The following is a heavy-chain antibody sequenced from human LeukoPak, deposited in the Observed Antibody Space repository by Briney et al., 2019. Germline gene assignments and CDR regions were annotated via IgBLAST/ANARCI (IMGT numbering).Heavy chain of an antibody. V-gene: IGHV4-39*07. J-gene: IGHJ5*02. CDR2: IYYSGST. D-gene: IGHD3-9*01. CDR1: GVSISSSSYY. CDR3: ARVVLRYFDWALEAYNWFDP. Sequence: PSETLSLTCTVSGVSISSSSYYWGWIRQPPRKGLEWIGSIYYSGSTYYNPSLKSRVTISVDTSKNQFSLKLSSVTAADTAVYYCARVVLRYFDWALEAYNWFDPWGQGTLVTVSS.